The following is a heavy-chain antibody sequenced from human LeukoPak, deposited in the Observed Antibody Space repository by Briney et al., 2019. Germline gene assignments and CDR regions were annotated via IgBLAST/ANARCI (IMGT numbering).Heavy chain of an antibody. J-gene: IGHJ6*03. V-gene: IGHV4-34*01. CDR2: INHSGST. Sequence: SETLSLTCAVYGGSFSGYYWSWIRQPPGKGLEWMGEINHSGSTNYNPSLKSRVTISVDTSKNQFSLKLSSVTAADTAVYYCASGGFTSQTPMDVWGKGTTVTVSS. CDR3: ASGGFTSQTPMDV. CDR1: GGSFSGYY. D-gene: IGHD2-2*01.